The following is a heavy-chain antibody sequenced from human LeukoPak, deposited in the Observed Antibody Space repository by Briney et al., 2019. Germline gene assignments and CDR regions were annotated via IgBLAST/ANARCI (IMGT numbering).Heavy chain of an antibody. V-gene: IGHV3-48*01. CDR3: ARDPDHGRGFDY. CDR2: ISSGSSTI. D-gene: IGHD4-17*01. J-gene: IGHJ4*02. Sequence: PGXSXXLSCAASGFTFSSYSMNWVRQAPGKGREGGSYISSGSSTIYYADSVKGRFTISRDNAKNSLYLQMNSLRVEDTAVYYCARDPDHGRGFDYWGQGTLVTASS. CDR1: GFTFSSYS.